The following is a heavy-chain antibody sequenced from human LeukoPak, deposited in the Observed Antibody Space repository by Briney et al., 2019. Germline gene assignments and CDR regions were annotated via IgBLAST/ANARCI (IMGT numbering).Heavy chain of an antibody. D-gene: IGHD1-26*01. V-gene: IGHV3-30*19. CDR3: ARGRRMLKWELPSTTFDY. Sequence: GGSLRLSCAASGFTFSTYGMHWVRQAPGKGLEWVAVISYDGSNKYYADSVKGRFTISRDNSKNTLYLQMNSLRAEDTAVYYCARGRRMLKWELPSTTFDYWGQGTLVTVSS. CDR2: ISYDGSNK. CDR1: GFTFSTYG. J-gene: IGHJ4*02.